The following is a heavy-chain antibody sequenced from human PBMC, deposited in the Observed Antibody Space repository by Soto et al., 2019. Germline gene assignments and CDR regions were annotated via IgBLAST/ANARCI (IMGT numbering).Heavy chain of an antibody. J-gene: IGHJ3*02. D-gene: IGHD1-7*01. Sequence: ASVKVSCKASGYTFTSYAMHWVRQAPGQRLEWMGWINAGNGNTKYSQKFQGRVTITRDTSASTAYMELSSLRSEDTAVYYCARDEGYSLSGTTAFDIWGQGTMVTVSS. CDR3: ARDEGYSLSGTTAFDI. V-gene: IGHV1-3*01. CDR1: GYTFTSYA. CDR2: INAGNGNT.